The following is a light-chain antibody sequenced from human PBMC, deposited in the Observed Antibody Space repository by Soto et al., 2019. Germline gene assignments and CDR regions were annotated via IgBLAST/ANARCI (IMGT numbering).Light chain of an antibody. CDR2: GVS. CDR3: QQYNKWPRT. CDR1: QSISSN. Sequence: EVVMTQSPATLSVSQGERATLSCRASQSISSNLAWYQQKPDQAPRLLIYGVSSRATGIPARFSGGGSGTEFTPTMSSLQSEDFAVYYCQQYNKWPRTFSQGTKV. J-gene: IGKJ1*01. V-gene: IGKV3-15*01.